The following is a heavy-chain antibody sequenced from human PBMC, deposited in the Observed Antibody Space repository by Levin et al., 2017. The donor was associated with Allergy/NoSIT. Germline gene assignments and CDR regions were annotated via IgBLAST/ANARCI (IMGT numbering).Heavy chain of an antibody. CDR1: GFTFSSYW. CDR2: IKQDGSEK. CDR3: AREHMSWNDEPDGMDV. Sequence: HTGGSLRLSCAASGFTFSSYWMSWVRQAPGKGLEWVANIKQDGSEKYYVDSVKGRFTISRDNAKNSLYLQMNSLRAEDTAVYYCAREHMSWNDEPDGMDVWGQGTTVTVSS. D-gene: IGHD1-1*01. V-gene: IGHV3-7*01. J-gene: IGHJ6*02.